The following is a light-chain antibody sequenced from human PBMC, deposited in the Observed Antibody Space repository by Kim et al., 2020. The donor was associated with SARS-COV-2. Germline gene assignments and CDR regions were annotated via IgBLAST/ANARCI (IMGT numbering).Light chain of an antibody. J-gene: IGKJ1*01. CDR3: QQYDDWPWT. Sequence: VSPGERATLSCRASQSVSSNLAWYQQKPGQAPRLLINGASTRATGIPARFSGSGSGTEFTLTITSLQSGDFAVYYCQQYDDWPWTFGQGTKVDIK. CDR2: GAS. CDR1: QSVSSN. V-gene: IGKV3-15*01.